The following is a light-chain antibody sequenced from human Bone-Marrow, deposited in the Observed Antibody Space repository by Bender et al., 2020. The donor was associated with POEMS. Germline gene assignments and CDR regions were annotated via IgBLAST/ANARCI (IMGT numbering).Light chain of an antibody. J-gene: IGLJ3*02. CDR3: QSADINDTWV. CDR1: ALPNHY. Sequence: SYEVTQPPSVSVSPGQTARITCSGAALPNHYVYWYQQTPGQAPVLVIAKDSQRPSGIPARFSGSTSGTTVTLTITGVQAEDEADYYCQSADINDTWVFGGGTKLTVL. CDR2: KDS. V-gene: IGLV3-25*03.